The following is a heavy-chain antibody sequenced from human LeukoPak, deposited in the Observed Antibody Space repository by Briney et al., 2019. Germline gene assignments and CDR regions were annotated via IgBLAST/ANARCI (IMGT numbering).Heavy chain of an antibody. Sequence: ASVKVSCKASGYTFTGYYMHWVRQAPGQGLEWMGWINPNSGGTNYAQKFQGRVTMTRDTSISTAYMELSRLRSDDTAVYYYARDHVAGTNYYGMDVWGQGTTVTVSS. CDR1: GYTFTGYY. V-gene: IGHV1-2*02. CDR2: INPNSGGT. CDR3: ARDHVAGTNYYGMDV. J-gene: IGHJ6*02. D-gene: IGHD6-19*01.